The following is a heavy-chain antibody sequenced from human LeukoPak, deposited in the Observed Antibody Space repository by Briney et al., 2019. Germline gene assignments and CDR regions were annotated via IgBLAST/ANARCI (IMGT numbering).Heavy chain of an antibody. Sequence: GGSLRLSCAASGFTFTTYWMHWVRQAPGKGLVWVSHINSDGSITSYADSVKGRFTISRDNAKNSLYLQMNSLRAEDTAVYYCARERQPEYYDFWSGYLESYYYYYYGMDVWGQGTTVTVSS. CDR3: ARERQPEYYDFWSGYLESYYYYYYGMDV. D-gene: IGHD3-3*01. J-gene: IGHJ6*02. V-gene: IGHV3-74*01. CDR1: GFTFTTYW. CDR2: INSDGSIT.